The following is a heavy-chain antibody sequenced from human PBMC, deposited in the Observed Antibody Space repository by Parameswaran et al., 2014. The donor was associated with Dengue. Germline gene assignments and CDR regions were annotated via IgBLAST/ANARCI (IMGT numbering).Heavy chain of an antibody. V-gene: IGHV7-4-1*02. Sequence: WVRQAPGQGLEWMGWINTDTGNPTFAQGFTGRFVFSLDTSVSTAYLQISGLKAEDTAIYYCAREYSRSSLDHWGQGTLVTVSS. CDR2: INTDTGNP. J-gene: IGHJ4*02. CDR3: AREYSRSSLDH. D-gene: IGHD6-6*01.